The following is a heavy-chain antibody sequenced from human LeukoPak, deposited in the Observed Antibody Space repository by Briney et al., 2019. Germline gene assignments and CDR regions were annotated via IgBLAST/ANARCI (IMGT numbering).Heavy chain of an antibody. J-gene: IGHJ4*02. CDR1: GXTFSNYG. CDR2: MPYDGNNK. V-gene: IGHV3-30*18. CDR3: AKVREIMFRGPQDY. Sequence: GGSLRLSCAASGXTFSNYGMHWVRQAPGKGLEWVAVMPYDGNNKYHADSVKGRFTISSDNSQNTLYLQMDSLRPDDTAVYYCAKVREIMFRGPQDYWGQGTLVTVSS. D-gene: IGHD3-16*01.